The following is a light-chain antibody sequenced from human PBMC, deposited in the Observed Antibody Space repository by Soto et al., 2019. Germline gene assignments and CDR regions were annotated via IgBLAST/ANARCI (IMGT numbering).Light chain of an antibody. V-gene: IGKV1-39*01. Sequence: DIQMTQSPSSLSESVGDRVTITCRASQSISSYLNWYQQKPGKAPKLLIYAASSLQSGVPSRFSGSGSGTDFTLTISSLQPEDFATYYGQQSYSTPRYTFGQGTKLEIK. J-gene: IGKJ2*01. CDR2: AAS. CDR3: QQSYSTPRYT. CDR1: QSISSY.